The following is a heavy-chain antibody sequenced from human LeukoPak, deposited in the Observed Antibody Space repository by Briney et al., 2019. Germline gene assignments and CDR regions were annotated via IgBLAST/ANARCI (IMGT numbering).Heavy chain of an antibody. CDR3: ARAIRYSSGWYGKGFGY. Sequence: ASVTVSCTASGYTFTSYDINWVRQATGQGLEWMGWMNPNSGNTGYAQKFQGRVTMTRNTSISTAYMELSSLRSEDTAVYYCARAIRYSSGWYGKGFGYWGQGTLVAVSS. D-gene: IGHD6-19*01. CDR2: MNPNSGNT. J-gene: IGHJ4*02. V-gene: IGHV1-8*01. CDR1: GYTFTSYD.